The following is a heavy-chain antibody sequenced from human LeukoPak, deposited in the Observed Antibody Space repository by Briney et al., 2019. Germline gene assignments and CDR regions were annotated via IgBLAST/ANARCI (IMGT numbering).Heavy chain of an antibody. Sequence: PGGSLRLSCAASGFTFSSYGMNWARQAPGKGLEWVSYISSSGSTIQYADSVEGRSTISRDNAKNSLYLQMNSLRAEDTAVYYCARVTAVAAPWVYWGQGTQVTVSS. CDR3: ARVTAVAAPWVY. CDR1: GFTFSSYG. CDR2: ISSSGSTI. J-gene: IGHJ4*02. V-gene: IGHV3-48*04. D-gene: IGHD6-19*01.